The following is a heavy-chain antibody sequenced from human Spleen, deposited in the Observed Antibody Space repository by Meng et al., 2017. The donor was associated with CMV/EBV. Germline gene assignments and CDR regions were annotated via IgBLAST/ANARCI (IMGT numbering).Heavy chain of an antibody. CDR1: GGSISSYY. Sequence: SETLSLTCTVSGGSISSYYWSWIRQPPGKGLEWIGYIYYSGSTNYNPSLKSRVTISVDTSKNQFSLKLSSVTAADTAVYYCARDPRWLQFGFYYFEDWGQGTLVTVSS. CDR3: ARDPRWLQFGFYYFED. V-gene: IGHV4-59*01. J-gene: IGHJ4*02. CDR2: IYYSGST. D-gene: IGHD5-24*01.